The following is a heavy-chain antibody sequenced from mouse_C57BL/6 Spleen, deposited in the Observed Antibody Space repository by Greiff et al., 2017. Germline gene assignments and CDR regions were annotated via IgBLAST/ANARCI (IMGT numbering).Heavy chain of an antibody. D-gene: IGHD1-1*01. CDR1: GFNIKDDY. J-gene: IGHJ2*01. CDR3: TTKYYGHFDY. CDR2: IDPENGDT. V-gene: IGHV14-4*01. Sequence: VQLQQSGAELVRPGASVKLSCTASGFNIKDDYMHWVKQRPEQGLEWIGWIDPENGDTEYASKFQGKATITADTSSNTAYLQLSSLTSEDTAVYYCTTKYYGHFDYWGQGTTLTVSS.